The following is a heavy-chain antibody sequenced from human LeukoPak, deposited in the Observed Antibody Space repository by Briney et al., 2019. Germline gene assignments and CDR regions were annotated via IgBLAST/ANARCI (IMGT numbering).Heavy chain of an antibody. V-gene: IGHV3-11*01. CDR1: GFTFSDYY. CDR3: ARGEARYYDILTGYPRDAFDI. J-gene: IGHJ3*02. CDR2: ISSSGSTI. Sequence: GGSLRLSCAASGFTFSDYYMSWIRQAPGKGLEWVSYISSSGSTIYYADSVKGRFTISRDNAKNSLYLQMNSLRAEDTAVYYCARGEARYYDILTGYPRDAFDIWGQGTMVTVSS. D-gene: IGHD3-9*01.